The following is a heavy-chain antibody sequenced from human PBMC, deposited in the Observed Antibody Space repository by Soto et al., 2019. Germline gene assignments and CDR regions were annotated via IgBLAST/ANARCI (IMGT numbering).Heavy chain of an antibody. CDR2: IYTSGST. Sequence: SETLSLTCTVSGGSISSYYWSWIRQPAGKGLEWIGRIYTSGSTNYNPSLKSRVTMSVDTSKNQFSLKLSSVTAADTAVYYCARVSTGGPAVAGTIWFDPWGQGTLVTVSS. CDR1: GGSISSYY. CDR3: ARVSTGGPAVAGTIWFDP. V-gene: IGHV4-4*07. D-gene: IGHD6-13*01. J-gene: IGHJ5*02.